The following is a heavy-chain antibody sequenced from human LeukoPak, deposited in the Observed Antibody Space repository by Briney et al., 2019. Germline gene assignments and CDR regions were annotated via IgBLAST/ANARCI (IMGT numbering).Heavy chain of an antibody. J-gene: IGHJ6*03. Sequence: KAGGSLRLSCAASGFTFRSYSMNWVRQAPGKGLEWVSSISTSRSYIYYADSVKGRFTISRDNAKNTLYLQINSLRAEDTAVYYCARAAWIDYYYYMDVWGKGTTVTISS. CDR2: ISTSRSYI. V-gene: IGHV3-21*04. D-gene: IGHD2-2*03. CDR1: GFTFRSYS. CDR3: ARAAWIDYYYYMDV.